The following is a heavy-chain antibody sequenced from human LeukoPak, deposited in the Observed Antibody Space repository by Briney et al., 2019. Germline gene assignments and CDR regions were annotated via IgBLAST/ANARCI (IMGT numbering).Heavy chain of an antibody. V-gene: IGHV4-61*01. CDR1: GYSISSGYY. CDR3: ARSVGGYCSGGSCHSYYYYMDV. CDR2: IYYSGST. Sequence: SETLSLTCTVSGYSISSGYYWSWIRQPPGKGLKWIGYIYYSGSTNYNPSLKSRVTISVDTSKNQFSLKLSSVTAADTAVYYCARSVGGYCSGGSCHSYYYYMDVWGKGTTVTVSS. D-gene: IGHD2-15*01. J-gene: IGHJ6*03.